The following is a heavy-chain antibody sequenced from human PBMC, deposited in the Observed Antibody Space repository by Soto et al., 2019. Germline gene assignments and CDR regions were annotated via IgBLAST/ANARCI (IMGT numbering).Heavy chain of an antibody. CDR2: IIPILGIA. Sequence: QVQLVQSGAVVKKPGSSVKVSCKASGGTFSSYTISWVRQAPGQGLEWMGRIIPILGIANYAQKFQGRVTITADKSTSTAYMELSSLRSEDTAVYYCASTVTTEADYYYGMDVWGQGTTVTVSS. D-gene: IGHD4-17*01. CDR3: ASTVTTEADYYYGMDV. V-gene: IGHV1-69*02. CDR1: GGTFSSYT. J-gene: IGHJ6*02.